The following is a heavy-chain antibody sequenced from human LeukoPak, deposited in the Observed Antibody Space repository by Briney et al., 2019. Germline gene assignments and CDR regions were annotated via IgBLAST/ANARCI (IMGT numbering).Heavy chain of an antibody. CDR2: IYTSGST. V-gene: IGHV4-4*07. Sequence: SETLSLTCTVSGGSISSYYWSWIRQPAGEGLEWIGRIYTSGSTNYNPSLKSRVTISVDTSKNQFSLKLSSVTAADTAVYYCARGLGAATRYYFDYWGQGTLVTVSS. J-gene: IGHJ4*02. D-gene: IGHD2-15*01. CDR1: GGSISSYY. CDR3: ARGLGAATRYYFDY.